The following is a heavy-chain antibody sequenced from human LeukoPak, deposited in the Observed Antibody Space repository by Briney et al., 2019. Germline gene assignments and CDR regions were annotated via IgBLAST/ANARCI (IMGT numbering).Heavy chain of an antibody. V-gene: IGHV3-48*03. CDR1: GFTFSSYE. J-gene: IGHJ6*03. CDR3: AKDHGAGDGDYGPYYYYYMDV. CDR2: ISSSGSTI. Sequence: GGSLRLSCAASGFTFSSYEMNWVRQAPGKGLEWVSYISSSGSTIYYADSVKGRFTISRDNSKNSLYLQMNSLRAEDTALYYCAKDHGAGDGDYGPYYYYYMDVWGKGTTVTVSS. D-gene: IGHD4-17*01.